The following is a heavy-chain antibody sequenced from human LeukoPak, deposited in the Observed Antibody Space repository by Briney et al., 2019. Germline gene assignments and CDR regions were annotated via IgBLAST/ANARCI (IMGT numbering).Heavy chain of an antibody. Sequence: GGSLGLSCTASGFSFSSYEMNWVRQAPGKGLEWVSYISSSGRTPYYADSVKGRFTISRDNAKNSLYLQMNSLRAEDTAVYYCARRSGYYHYFDYWGQGTLVTVSS. D-gene: IGHD3-3*01. J-gene: IGHJ4*02. V-gene: IGHV3-48*03. CDR1: GFSFSSYE. CDR2: ISSSGRTP. CDR3: ARRSGYYHYFDY.